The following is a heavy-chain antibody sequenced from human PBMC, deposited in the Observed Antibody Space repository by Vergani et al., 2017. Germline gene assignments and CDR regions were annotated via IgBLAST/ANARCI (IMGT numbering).Heavy chain of an antibody. V-gene: IGHV3-23*01. CDR2: ISNSGGST. Sequence: EVQLLESGGGLVQPGGSLRLSCAASGFTFSSYAMSWVRQAPGKGLEWVSGISNSGGSTYYADYVKGRFTVSRDNSKNTLYLQMNSLRAEDTAVYYCAKDMIRLEWEDYYMDVWGKGTTVTVSS. J-gene: IGHJ6*03. CDR1: GFTFSSYA. D-gene: IGHD3-3*01. CDR3: AKDMIRLEWEDYYMDV.